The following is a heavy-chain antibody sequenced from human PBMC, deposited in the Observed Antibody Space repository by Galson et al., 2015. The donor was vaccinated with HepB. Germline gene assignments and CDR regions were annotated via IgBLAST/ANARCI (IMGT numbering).Heavy chain of an antibody. Sequence: SVKVSCKASGYTFTSYAMNWVRQAPGQGLEWMGWINTNTGNPTYAQGFTGRFVFSLDTSVSTAYLQISSLKAEDTAVYYCARTQYYDILTGNCPLDYWGQGTLVTVSS. D-gene: IGHD3-9*01. J-gene: IGHJ4*02. CDR2: INTNTGNP. CDR3: ARTQYYDILTGNCPLDY. CDR1: GYTFTSYA. V-gene: IGHV7-4-1*02.